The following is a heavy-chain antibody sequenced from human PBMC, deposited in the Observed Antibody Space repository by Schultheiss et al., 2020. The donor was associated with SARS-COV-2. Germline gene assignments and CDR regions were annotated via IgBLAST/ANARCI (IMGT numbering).Heavy chain of an antibody. CDR1: GGSISSSSYY. Sequence: SETLSLTCTVSGGSISSSSYYWGWIRQPPGKGLEWIGYIYYSGSTNYNPSLKSRVTISVDKSKNQFSLKLSSVTAADTAVYYCAREGSDYYYYYYMDVWGKGTTVTVSS. V-gene: IGHV4-61*05. CDR3: AREGSDYYYYYYMDV. CDR2: IYYSGST. J-gene: IGHJ6*03.